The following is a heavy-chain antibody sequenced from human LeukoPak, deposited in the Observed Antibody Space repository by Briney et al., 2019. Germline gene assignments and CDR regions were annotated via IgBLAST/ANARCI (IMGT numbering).Heavy chain of an antibody. CDR2: IYSGGST. J-gene: IGHJ4*02. CDR1: GFTVSSNY. CDR3: ASLTYSESFDY. V-gene: IGHV3-53*01. D-gene: IGHD2-21*01. Sequence: GGSLRLSCAASGFTVSSNYMSWVRQAQGKGLEWVSVIYSGGSTYYADSVKGRFTISRDNSKNTLYLQMNSLRAEDTAVYYCASLTYSESFDYWGQGTLVTVSS.